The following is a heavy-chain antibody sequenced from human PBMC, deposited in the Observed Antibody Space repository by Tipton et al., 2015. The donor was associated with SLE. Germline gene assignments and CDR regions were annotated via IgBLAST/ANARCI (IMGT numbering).Heavy chain of an antibody. D-gene: IGHD2-15*01. CDR3: ARLRGGYSGIYYYSDF. Sequence: GSLRLSCTASGFTFDDFYMSWIRQAPGKGLEWVSYMSHSGKTLYYADAVQGRFTMSRENAKNSVYLQMNYLRTEDTATYFCARLRGGYSGIYYYSDFWGQGTLVTVSS. V-gene: IGHV3-11*04. J-gene: IGHJ4*02. CDR1: GFTFDDFY. CDR2: MSHSGKTL.